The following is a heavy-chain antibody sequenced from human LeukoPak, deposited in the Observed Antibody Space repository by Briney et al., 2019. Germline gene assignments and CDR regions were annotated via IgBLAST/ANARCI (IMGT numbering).Heavy chain of an antibody. J-gene: IGHJ1*01. V-gene: IGHV3-23*01. Sequence: PGGSLTLSCAVSGFTFSSYAMTWVRQAPGRGLEWVSSIRGSGGGTDYADSVRGRFTISRDSSKNTLYLQMNSLRAEDTAIYYCSRDPNGDYVGAFDFQRWGQGTLVTVSS. CDR2: IRGSGGGT. CDR1: GFTFSSYA. CDR3: SRDPNGDYVGAFDFQR. D-gene: IGHD4-17*01.